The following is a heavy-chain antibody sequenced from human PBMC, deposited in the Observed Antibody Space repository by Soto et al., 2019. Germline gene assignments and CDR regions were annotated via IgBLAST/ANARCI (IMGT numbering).Heavy chain of an antibody. V-gene: IGHV3-33*01. J-gene: IGHJ1*01. Sequence: QVQLVESGGGVVQPGRSLRLSCAASGFTFSSYGMHWVRQAPGKGLEWVAVIWYDGSNKYYADSVKGRFTISRDNSKNTLYLQMNSLRAEDTAVYYCARDRGGATLAEYFQHWGQGTLVTVSS. CDR2: IWYDGSNK. CDR3: ARDRGGATLAEYFQH. D-gene: IGHD1-26*01. CDR1: GFTFSSYG.